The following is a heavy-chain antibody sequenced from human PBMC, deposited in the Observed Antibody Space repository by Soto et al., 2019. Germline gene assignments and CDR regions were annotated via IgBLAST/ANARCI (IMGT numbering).Heavy chain of an antibody. Sequence: SETLSLTCAVYGGSFSGYYWSWIRQPPGKGLEWIGEINHSGSTNYNPSLKSRVTISVDTSKNQFSLKLSSVTAADTAVYYCARARFHDSGSYGSRPTDYYYGMDVWGQGTTVTVSS. CDR2: INHSGST. J-gene: IGHJ6*02. CDR1: GGSFSGYY. D-gene: IGHD1-26*01. V-gene: IGHV4-34*01. CDR3: ARARFHDSGSYGSRPTDYYYGMDV.